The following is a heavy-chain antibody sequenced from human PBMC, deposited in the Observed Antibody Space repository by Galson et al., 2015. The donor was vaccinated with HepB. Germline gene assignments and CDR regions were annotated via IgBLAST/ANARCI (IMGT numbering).Heavy chain of an antibody. Sequence: SLRLSCAASGFSFDDYAMHWVRQAPGKGLEWVSGISWNSGSIGYADSVKGRFTISRDNAKNSLYRQMNSLRAEDTALYYCAKDIEGRGSWYNGDAFDIWGQGTMVTVSS. CDR3: AKDIEGRGSWYNGDAFDI. J-gene: IGHJ3*02. CDR1: GFSFDDYA. V-gene: IGHV3-9*01. D-gene: IGHD6-13*01. CDR2: ISWNSGSI.